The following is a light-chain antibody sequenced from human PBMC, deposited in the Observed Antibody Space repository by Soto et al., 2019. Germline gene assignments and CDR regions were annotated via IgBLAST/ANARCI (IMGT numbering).Light chain of an antibody. CDR1: QSISSW. V-gene: IGKV1-5*01. J-gene: IGKJ1*01. Sequence: DIQMTQSPSTLSGSVGDRVTITCRASQSISSWLAWYQQKPGKAPKVLIYDASSLESGVPSRFSGSGSGTEFSLTISSLQPDDFATYYCQQYNHYWTFGQGTKVDTK. CDR3: QQYNHYWT. CDR2: DAS.